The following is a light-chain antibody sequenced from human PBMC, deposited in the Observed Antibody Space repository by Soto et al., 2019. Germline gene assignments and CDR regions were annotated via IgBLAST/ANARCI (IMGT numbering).Light chain of an antibody. CDR3: PQSYSTPPP. CDR2: AAS. V-gene: IGKV1-39*01. CDR1: QSISSY. Sequence: DIQITQSPSSLSASVGDRVTITCRASQSISSYLNWYQQKPGKAPKLLIYAASSLQSGVPSRFSGSGSGTDFTLTISSLQPEDFSTYYCPQSYSTPPPLGGGTK. J-gene: IGKJ4*01.